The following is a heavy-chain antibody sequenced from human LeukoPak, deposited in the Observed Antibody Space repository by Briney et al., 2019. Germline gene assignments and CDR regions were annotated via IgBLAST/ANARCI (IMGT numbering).Heavy chain of an antibody. CDR2: MNPNSGNT. CDR3: ARGAVVPAAMSPYYYYGMDV. J-gene: IGHJ6*02. D-gene: IGHD2-2*01. Sequence: SVKVSCKASGYAFTSYDINWVRQATGQGLEWMGWMNPNSGNTGYAQKFQGRVTMTRNTSISTAYMELSSLRSEDTAVYYCARGAVVPAAMSPYYYYGMDVWGQGTTVTVSS. CDR1: GYAFTSYD. V-gene: IGHV1-8*01.